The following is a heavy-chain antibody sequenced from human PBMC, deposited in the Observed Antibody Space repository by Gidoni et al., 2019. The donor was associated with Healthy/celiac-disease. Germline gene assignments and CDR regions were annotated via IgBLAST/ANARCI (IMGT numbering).Heavy chain of an antibody. CDR2: MNPNSGNT. CDR3: AGAGAVARNWFDP. CDR1: GYTFTSYD. Sequence: QVHLVQSGAEVKKPGASVKVSCKDSGYTFTSYDINWVRQATGQGLEWMGWMNPNSGNTGYEQKFQGRVTMTRNTSISTAYMELSSLRSEDTAVYYCAGAGAVARNWFDPWGQGTLVTVSS. D-gene: IGHD6-19*01. J-gene: IGHJ5*02. V-gene: IGHV1-8*01.